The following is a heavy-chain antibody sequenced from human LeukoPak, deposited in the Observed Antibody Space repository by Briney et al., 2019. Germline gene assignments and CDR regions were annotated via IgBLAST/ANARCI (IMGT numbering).Heavy chain of an antibody. CDR1: GFTFSSYA. Sequence: GGSLGLSCPGSGFTFSSYAMRRVRPAPGEGMEWVSAISGSGGSTYYADAVNGRFTITRDNSKNTLYLQMNSLSADDTAVYYCAKQPGIAAAGPFDYWGQGTLVTVSS. CDR3: AKQPGIAAAGPFDY. V-gene: IGHV3-23*01. D-gene: IGHD6-13*01. CDR2: ISGSGGST. J-gene: IGHJ4*02.